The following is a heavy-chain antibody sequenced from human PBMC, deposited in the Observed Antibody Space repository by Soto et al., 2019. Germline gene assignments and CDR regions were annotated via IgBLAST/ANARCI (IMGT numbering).Heavy chain of an antibody. D-gene: IGHD3-16*02. CDR1: GGSFSGYY. CDR3: ARALTYYDYIWGSYRHGNWFDP. V-gene: IGHV4-34*01. Sequence: SETLSLTCAVYGGSFSGYYWSWIRQPPGKGLEWIGEINHSGSTNYNPSLKSRVTISVDTSKNQFSLKLSSVTAADTAVYYCARALTYYDYIWGSYRHGNWFDPWGQGTLVTVSS. CDR2: INHSGST. J-gene: IGHJ5*02.